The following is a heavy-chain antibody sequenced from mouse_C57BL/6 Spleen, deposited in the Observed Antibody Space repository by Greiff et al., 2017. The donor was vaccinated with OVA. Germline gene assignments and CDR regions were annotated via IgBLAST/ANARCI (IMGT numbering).Heavy chain of an antibody. CDR2: INPSTGGT. J-gene: IGHJ4*01. CDR1: GYSFTGYY. V-gene: IGHV1-42*01. Sequence: EVQLQQSGPELVKPGASVKISCKASGYSFTGYYMNWVKQSPEKSLEWIGEINPSTGGTTYNQKFKAKATLTVDKSSSTAYMQLKSLTSEDSAVYYCARLPNYSYAMDYWGQGTSVTVSS. D-gene: IGHD2-1*01. CDR3: ARLPNYSYAMDY.